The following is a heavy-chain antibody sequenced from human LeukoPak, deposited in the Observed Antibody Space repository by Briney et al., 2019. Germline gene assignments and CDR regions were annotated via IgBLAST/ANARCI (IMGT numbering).Heavy chain of an antibody. D-gene: IGHD3-3*01. CDR2: INHSGST. V-gene: IGHV4-34*01. Sequence: SETLSLTCAVYGGSFSGYYWSWIRQPPGKGLEWIGEINHSGSTNYNPSLKSRVTISVDTSKNQFSLKLSSVTAVDTAVYYCARRKKYYDFWSGYTCFDYWGQGTLVTVSS. J-gene: IGHJ4*02. CDR1: GGSFSGYY. CDR3: ARRKKYYDFWSGYTCFDY.